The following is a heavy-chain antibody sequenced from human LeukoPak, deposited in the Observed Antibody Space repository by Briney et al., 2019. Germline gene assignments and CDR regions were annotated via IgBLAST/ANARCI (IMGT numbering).Heavy chain of an antibody. D-gene: IGHD4-17*01. Sequence: AGSLRLSCAASGFTLSIYAMSWVRQAPGKGLEWVSAISGSGGSTYYADSAKGRFTISRDNSKNTLYLQMNSLRAEDTAVYYCAKDDHYGDLYYFDYWGQGTLVTVSS. J-gene: IGHJ4*02. CDR1: GFTLSIYA. V-gene: IGHV3-23*01. CDR3: AKDDHYGDLYYFDY. CDR2: ISGSGGST.